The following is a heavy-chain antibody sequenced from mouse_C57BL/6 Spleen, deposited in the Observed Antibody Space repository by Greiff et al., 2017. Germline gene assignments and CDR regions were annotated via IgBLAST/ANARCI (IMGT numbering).Heavy chain of an antibody. D-gene: IGHD1-1*01. CDR3: AREVIYYYGSSGDD. J-gene: IGHJ2*01. CDR1: GFTFSDYG. V-gene: IGHV5-17*01. CDR2: ISSGSSTI. Sequence: DVKLVESGGGLVKPGGSLKLSCAASGFTFSDYGMHWVRQAPEKGLEWVAYISSGSSTIYYADPVKGRFTLSRDNAKNTLFLQMTSLRSEDTAMYYCAREVIYYYGSSGDDWGQGTTLTVSS.